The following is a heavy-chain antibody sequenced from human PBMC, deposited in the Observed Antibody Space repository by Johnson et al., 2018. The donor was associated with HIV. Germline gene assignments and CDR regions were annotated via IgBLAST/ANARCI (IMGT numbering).Heavy chain of an antibody. CDR3: AKVGGLRWQTWGAFDI. Sequence: VQLVESGGGLVQPGGSLRLSCAASGFTFSSYWMHWVRQAPGKGLVWVSRINSDGSSTSYADSVKGRFTISRDNAKNTLYLQMNSLRAEDTAVYYCAKVGGLRWQTWGAFDIWGQGTMVTVSS. D-gene: IGHD4-23*01. CDR2: INSDGSST. CDR1: GFTFSSYW. V-gene: IGHV3-74*01. J-gene: IGHJ3*02.